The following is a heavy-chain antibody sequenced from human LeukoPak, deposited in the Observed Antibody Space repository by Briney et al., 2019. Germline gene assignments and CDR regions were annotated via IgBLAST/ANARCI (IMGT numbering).Heavy chain of an antibody. J-gene: IGHJ4*02. CDR3: AKRTDGSGSRGGVLDY. D-gene: IGHD3-10*01. CDR2: ISGSDATT. CDR1: GFTFSNYA. Sequence: GGSLRLSCAASGFTFSNYAMSWVRQAPGKGLEWVSGISGSDATTYYADSVKGRFTISRDNSKNRLYLQMNSLRADDTAVYYCAKRTDGSGSRGGVLDYWGQGTLVTVSS. V-gene: IGHV3-23*01.